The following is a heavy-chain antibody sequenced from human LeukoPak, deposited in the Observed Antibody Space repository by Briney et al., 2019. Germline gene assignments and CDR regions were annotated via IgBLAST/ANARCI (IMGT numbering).Heavy chain of an antibody. V-gene: IGHV3-30*02. D-gene: IGHD1/OR15-1a*01. Sequence: GGSLRLSCAASGFILSNYGMHWVRQPPGKGLEWVAFIRYDGSTKYYADSVKGRFTISRDNSKNTLFLQMNSLRDEDTAVYYCAKWNSYQFDDWSQGTLVTVSS. J-gene: IGHJ4*02. CDR2: IRYDGSTK. CDR3: AKWNSYQFDD. CDR1: GFILSNYG.